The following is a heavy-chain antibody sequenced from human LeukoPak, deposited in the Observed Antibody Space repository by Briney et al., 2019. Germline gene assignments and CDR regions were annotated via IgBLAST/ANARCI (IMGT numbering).Heavy chain of an antibody. CDR2: IYSSGSI. D-gene: IGHD2-21*01. CDR1: GGSISSYY. J-gene: IGHJ5*02. V-gene: IGHV4-4*07. CDR3: ARSALVAHWFDP. Sequence: SETLSLTCTVSGGSISSYYCSWIRRPAGKGLEWIGRIYSSGSINYNPSLKSRVTMSVDTSKNQFSLNLRFMTAADTAVYYCARSALVAHWFDPWGQGTLVTVSS.